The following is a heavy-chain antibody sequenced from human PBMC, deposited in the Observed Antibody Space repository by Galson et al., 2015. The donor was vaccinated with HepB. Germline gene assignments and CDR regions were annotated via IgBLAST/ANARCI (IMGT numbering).Heavy chain of an antibody. CDR3: ARGAKGYCTSTTCLIDY. CDR2: ISSDGNNQ. Sequence: SLRLSCAASGFTFSGYAMHWVRQIPGKGLEWVAVISSDGNNQYYVDSVKGRFAISRDISKNTLYLQMNSLRAEDTAVYYCARGAKGYCTSTTCLIDYWGQGTLVTVSS. V-gene: IGHV3-30*09. J-gene: IGHJ4*02. CDR1: GFTFSGYA. D-gene: IGHD2-2*01.